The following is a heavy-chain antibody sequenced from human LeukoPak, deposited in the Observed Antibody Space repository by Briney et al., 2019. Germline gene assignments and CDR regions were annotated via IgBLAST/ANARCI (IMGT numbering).Heavy chain of an antibody. CDR2: INPSGGST. CDR3: ARDVGVSSSSHYYYYYYMDV. Sequence: ASVKVFCKASGYTFTSYYMHWVRQAPGQGLEWMGIINPSGGSTSYAQKFQGRVTMTRDMSTSTVYMELSSLRSEDTAVYYCARDVGVSSSSHYYYYYYMDVWGKGTTVTVSS. V-gene: IGHV1-46*01. D-gene: IGHD6-6*01. CDR1: GYTFTSYY. J-gene: IGHJ6*03.